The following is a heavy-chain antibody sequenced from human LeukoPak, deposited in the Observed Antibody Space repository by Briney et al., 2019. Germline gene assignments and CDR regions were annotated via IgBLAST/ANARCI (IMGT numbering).Heavy chain of an antibody. CDR3: ARDFPPDY. CDR1: GFTVSSNY. CDR2: IYSDGST. J-gene: IGHJ4*02. Sequence: GGSLRLPCAASGFTVSSNYMNWVRQAPGKGLEWVSLIYSDGSTYYADSVKGRFIISRDNAKNSLFLQMNSLRVEDTAVYYCARDFPPDYWGQGTLVTVSS. V-gene: IGHV3-53*01.